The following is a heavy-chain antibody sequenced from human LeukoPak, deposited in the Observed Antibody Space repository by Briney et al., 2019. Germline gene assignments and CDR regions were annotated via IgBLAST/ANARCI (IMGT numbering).Heavy chain of an antibody. CDR2: FRRSGSDT. D-gene: IGHD6-13*01. J-gene: IGHJ4*02. V-gene: IGHV3-23*01. Sequence: GGSLRLSCAASGFTFGTSAMSWVRPAPGKGPEWDSTFRRSGSDTYYSDSVKGRFTIFRDNSKNTLYLQMNSLRDEDTAVYYCAKGSLGSRYYFVYWGQGTLVTVSS. CDR3: AKGSLGSRYYFVY. CDR1: GFTFGTSA.